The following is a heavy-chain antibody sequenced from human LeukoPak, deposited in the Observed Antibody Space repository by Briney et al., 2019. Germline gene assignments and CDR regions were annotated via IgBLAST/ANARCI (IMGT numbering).Heavy chain of an antibody. V-gene: IGHV4-34*01. J-gene: IGHJ4*02. D-gene: IGHD2-15*01. CDR3: ARGGGYCSGGSCYYFDY. Sequence: SETLSLTCAGYGGCSSVYYWSWIRQPPGKGLEWIGEINHSGSTNYNPSLKSRVTISVDTSKNQFSLKLSSVTAADTAVYYCARGGGYCSGGSCYYFDYWGQGTLVTVSS. CDR1: GGCSSVYY. CDR2: INHSGST.